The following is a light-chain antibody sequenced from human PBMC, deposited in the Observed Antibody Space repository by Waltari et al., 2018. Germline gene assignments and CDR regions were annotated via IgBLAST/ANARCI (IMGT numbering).Light chain of an antibody. CDR1: QSISEY. V-gene: IGKV3-20*01. J-gene: IGKJ1*01. Sequence: EIMLTQSPGTLSLSPGERATISCKASQSISEYLAWYQQKPGQAPRLLIYHASSRATGIPDMFSGSGSETDVSLTISRLEPEDFAVYYCQHYVRLPATFGQGTNVEIK. CDR3: QHYVRLPAT. CDR2: HAS.